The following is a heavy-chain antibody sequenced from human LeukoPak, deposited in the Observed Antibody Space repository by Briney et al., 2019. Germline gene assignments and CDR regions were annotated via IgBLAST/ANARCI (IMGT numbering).Heavy chain of an antibody. CDR3: ATPALGRRLYYYDY. J-gene: IGHJ4*02. V-gene: IGHV3-15*07. D-gene: IGHD3-16*01. Sequence: GGSLRLSCAASGFTFSSACLSWVRQAPGKGLEWVGRIRTKSDGETVDYAAPVKGRFTISRDDSKNTLFLQMNSLKTEDTAVYYCATPALGRRLYYYDYWGQGTLVTVSS. CDR2: IRTKSDGETV. CDR1: GFTFSSAC.